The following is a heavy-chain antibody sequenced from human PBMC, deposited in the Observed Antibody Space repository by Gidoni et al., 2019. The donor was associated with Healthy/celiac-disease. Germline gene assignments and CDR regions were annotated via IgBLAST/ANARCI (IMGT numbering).Heavy chain of an antibody. V-gene: IGHV4-39*01. CDR3: ARWDSGWYYFDY. Sequence: QLQLQESGPRLVNPSETLSLTCTVSGRSISSSRYYWGWIRQTPGKGLEWIGSIYYSGRTYYNPSLKSRVTISVDTSKIQFSLKLSSVTAADTAVYYCARWDSGWYYFDYWGQGTLVTVSS. CDR1: GRSISSSRYY. D-gene: IGHD6-19*01. CDR2: IYYSGRT. J-gene: IGHJ4*02.